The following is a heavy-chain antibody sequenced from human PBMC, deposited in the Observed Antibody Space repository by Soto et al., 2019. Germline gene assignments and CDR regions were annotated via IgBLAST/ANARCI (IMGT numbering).Heavy chain of an antibody. CDR1: GGSFSGYY. J-gene: IGHJ2*01. CDR2: INDRGSI. CDR3: ARESHDILTGPPWVWYFDL. D-gene: IGHD3-9*01. V-gene: IGHV4-34*01. Sequence: QVQLQQWGAGPLRPLETLSLTCGVSGGSFSGYYWAWIRQSPGKGLEWIGEINDRGSINYNPPLKSRVSSSVDTSKNHYSLNLRSVTAADTAVYYCARESHDILTGPPWVWYFDLWGRGTLVTVSS.